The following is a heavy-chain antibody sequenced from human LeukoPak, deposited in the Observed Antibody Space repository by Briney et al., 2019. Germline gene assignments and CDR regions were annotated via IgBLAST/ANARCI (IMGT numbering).Heavy chain of an antibody. Sequence: GASVKVSCKASGYTFTSYAMHWVRQAPGQRLEWMGWINAGNGNTKYSQKFQGRVTITRGTSASTAYMELSSLRSEDTAVYYCARGTYYYGSGSYYLHYWGQGTLVTVSS. CDR2: INAGNGNT. CDR3: ARGTYYYGSGSYYLHY. CDR1: GYTFTSYA. V-gene: IGHV1-3*01. J-gene: IGHJ4*02. D-gene: IGHD3-10*01.